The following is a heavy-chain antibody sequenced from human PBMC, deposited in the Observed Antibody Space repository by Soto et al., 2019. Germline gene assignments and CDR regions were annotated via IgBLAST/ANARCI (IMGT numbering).Heavy chain of an antibody. J-gene: IGHJ4*02. D-gene: IGHD6-19*01. Sequence: GSLWLVCAASELTVSIYAITVVRQAPGKGLELVSSISGSGSITYYAESVKGRFAISRDNSKNTLFLQMNRLRAEDTAIYYCEKAEKISAVAGYLDNWGQGTQVT. CDR3: EKAEKISAVAGYLDN. V-gene: IGHV3-23*01. CDR1: ELTVSIYA. CDR2: ISGSGSIT.